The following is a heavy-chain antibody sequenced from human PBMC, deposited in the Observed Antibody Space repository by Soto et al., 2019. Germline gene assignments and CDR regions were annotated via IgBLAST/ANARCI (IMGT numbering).Heavy chain of an antibody. Sequence: SETLSLTCTVSGGSITSDYSCWSWIRQPPGEGLEWIGHIFDSGTTYTNPSLRSQVAISLDTSKNHFSLTLSSVTAADTAVYYCARGPSGDKVQYWGQGALVTVSS. J-gene: IGHJ4*02. V-gene: IGHV4-30-4*01. D-gene: IGHD7-27*01. CDR3: ARGPSGDKVQY. CDR2: IFDSGTT. CDR1: GGSITSDYSC.